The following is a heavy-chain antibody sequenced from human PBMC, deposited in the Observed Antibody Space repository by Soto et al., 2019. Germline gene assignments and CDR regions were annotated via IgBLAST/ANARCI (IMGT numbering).Heavy chain of an antibody. CDR1: GFTFSSYG. J-gene: IGHJ4*02. CDR3: ASTRIQLWPPNDY. Sequence: QVQLVEFGGGVVQPGRSLRLSCAASGFTFSSYGMHWVRQAPGKGLEWVAIIWYDGSNKYYADSVKGRFTISRDNSKNTLYLQMNSLRAEDTAVYYCASTRIQLWPPNDYWGQGTLVTVSS. D-gene: IGHD5-18*01. V-gene: IGHV3-33*01. CDR2: IWYDGSNK.